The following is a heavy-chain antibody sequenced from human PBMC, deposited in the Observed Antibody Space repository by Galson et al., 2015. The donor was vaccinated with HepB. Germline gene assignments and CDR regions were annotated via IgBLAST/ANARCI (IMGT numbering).Heavy chain of an antibody. CDR3: ARARYGTGWSFDF. CDR1: GYNFATYD. J-gene: IGHJ4*02. Sequence: SVKVSCKASGYNFATYDIHWVRQAPGQGLEWVGLINLSGGAANHTQSFQDRVTMTADASTTTVYLELSSLRSDDTAFYFCARARYGTGWSFDFWGQGTLVIVSP. V-gene: IGHV1-46*01. D-gene: IGHD6-19*01. CDR2: INLSGGAA.